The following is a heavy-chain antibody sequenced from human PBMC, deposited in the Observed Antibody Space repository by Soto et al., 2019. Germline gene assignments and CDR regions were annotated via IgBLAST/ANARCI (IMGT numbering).Heavy chain of an antibody. CDR1: GFTFSDHY. D-gene: IGHD1-26*01. CDR3: ARGARRDGSRGRRSWFDP. Sequence: QVQLVESGGGLVKPGGSLRLSCAASGFTFSDHYMSWIRQAPGKGLEWVSYISGSGNTIYYADSLKGRFTISRDNAKNSLYLQMNSLRAEDTAVYYCARGARRDGSRGRRSWFDPWGQGTLVTVSS. J-gene: IGHJ5*02. V-gene: IGHV3-11*01. CDR2: ISGSGNTI.